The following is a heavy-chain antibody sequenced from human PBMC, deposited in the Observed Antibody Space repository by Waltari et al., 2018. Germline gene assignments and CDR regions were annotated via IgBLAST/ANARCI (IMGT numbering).Heavy chain of an antibody. CDR2: INPNNGGT. CDR3: ARGDPSVYYTSHMDV. Sequence: QVQLVQSGAEVKKPGASVKVSCKASGYPFPDNYMHWVRQAPGQGLEWMGWINPNNGGTNYAQKFQGRVTMTRDTSISTAFMDLSRLKSDDTAVYFCARGDPSVYYTSHMDVWGKGTTVTVSS. D-gene: IGHD3-3*01. J-gene: IGHJ6*03. CDR1: GYPFPDNY. V-gene: IGHV1-2*02.